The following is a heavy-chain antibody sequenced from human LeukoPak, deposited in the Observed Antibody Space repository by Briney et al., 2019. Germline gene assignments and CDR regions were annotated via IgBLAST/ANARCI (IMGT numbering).Heavy chain of an antibody. Sequence: GGSLRLSCAASGFTFSSYAMSWVRQAPGKGLEWVSAISGSGGSTYYADSVKGRFTISRDNSKNTLYLQMNSLRAEDTAVYYCAKAGDIVATISSYYFDYWGQGTLVTVSS. CDR3: AKAGDIVATISSYYFDY. J-gene: IGHJ4*02. V-gene: IGHV3-23*01. CDR2: ISGSGGST. CDR1: GFTFSSYA. D-gene: IGHD5-12*01.